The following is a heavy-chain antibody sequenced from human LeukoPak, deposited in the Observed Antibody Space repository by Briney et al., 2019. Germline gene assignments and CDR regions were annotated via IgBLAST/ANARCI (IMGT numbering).Heavy chain of an antibody. CDR2: ISYDGSNK. J-gene: IGHJ5*02. CDR1: GLTFSNFP. Sequence: GGSLRLSCAASGLTFSNFPMHWVRQAPGKGLEWVAVISYDGSNKYYADSVKGRFTISRDNSKNTLYLQMNSLRAEDTAVYYCARAPAVADPNWFDPWGQGTLVTVSS. D-gene: IGHD6-19*01. V-gene: IGHV3-30*19. CDR3: ARAPAVADPNWFDP.